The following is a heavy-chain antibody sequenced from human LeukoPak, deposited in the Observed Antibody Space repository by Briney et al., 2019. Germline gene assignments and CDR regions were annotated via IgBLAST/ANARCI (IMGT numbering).Heavy chain of an antibody. CDR1: GFIFSNYA. CDR2: ISGGSGST. V-gene: IGHV3-23*01. Sequence: PGGSLRLSCAASGFIFSNYAIIWVRQAPGKGLEWVSTISGGSGSTYYADSVRGRFTISRDNSKNTLYLQMNSLRAEDTAVYYCTTDFIYYYDSSVGYWGQGTLVTVSS. J-gene: IGHJ4*02. CDR3: TTDFIYYYDSSVGY. D-gene: IGHD3-22*01.